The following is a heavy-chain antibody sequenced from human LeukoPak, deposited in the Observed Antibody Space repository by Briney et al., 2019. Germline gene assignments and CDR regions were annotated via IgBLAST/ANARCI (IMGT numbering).Heavy chain of an antibody. J-gene: IGHJ6*04. D-gene: IGHD3-10*01. CDR2: IYHSGST. CDR1: GGSISSSNW. Sequence: PSGTLSLTCAVSGGSISSSNWWSWVRQPPGKGLEWIGEIYHSGSTNYSPSLKSRVTISVDKSKNQFSLKLSSVTAADTAVYYCARGYYGSGSLWGMDVWGKGTTVTVSS. CDR3: ARGYYGSGSLWGMDV. V-gene: IGHV4-4*02.